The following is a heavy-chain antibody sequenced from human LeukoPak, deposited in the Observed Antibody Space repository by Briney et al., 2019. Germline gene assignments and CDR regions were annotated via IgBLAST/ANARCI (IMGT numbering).Heavy chain of an antibody. CDR3: ARLKFYDSTGYSPGHYMDV. Sequence: SETLSLTCAVYGGSFSGYYWSWIRQPPGKGLEWIGETNHSGSTNYNPSLKSRVTMSVDTSKNQFALKLSAVTAADTAVYYCARLKFYDSTGYSPGHYMDVWGKGTTVTVSS. D-gene: IGHD3-22*01. CDR1: GGSFSGYY. J-gene: IGHJ6*03. CDR2: TNHSGST. V-gene: IGHV4-34*01.